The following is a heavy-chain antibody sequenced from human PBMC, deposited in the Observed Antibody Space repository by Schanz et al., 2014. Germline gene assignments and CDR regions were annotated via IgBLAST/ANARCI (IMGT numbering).Heavy chain of an antibody. CDR2: IKSDGSST. J-gene: IGHJ4*02. CDR3: ARWFLIRGVILDS. V-gene: IGHV3-74*02. Sequence: EVQLVESGGGVVQPGRSLRLSCAASGFGFSSYWMHWVRQVPGKGLVWVSRIKSDGSSTSYADSVKGRFTISRDNAKNTLYLQMNSLRADDTAMYYCARWFLIRGVILDSWGQGTLVTVSS. D-gene: IGHD3-10*01. CDR1: GFGFSSYW.